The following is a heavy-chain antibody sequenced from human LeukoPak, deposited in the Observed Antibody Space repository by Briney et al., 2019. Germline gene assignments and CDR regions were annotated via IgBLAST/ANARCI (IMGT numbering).Heavy chain of an antibody. CDR1: GFTFSSYK. Sequence: GGSLRLSCAASGFTFSSYKMHWVRQAPGKGLEWVAVISYDGSNKYYADSVKGRFTISRDNSKKTLYLQMNSLRAEDTGVYYCAKGTISYYDSSGPEYWGQGTLVTVSS. V-gene: IGHV3-30*18. CDR3: AKGTISYYDSSGPEY. D-gene: IGHD3-22*01. J-gene: IGHJ4*02. CDR2: ISYDGSNK.